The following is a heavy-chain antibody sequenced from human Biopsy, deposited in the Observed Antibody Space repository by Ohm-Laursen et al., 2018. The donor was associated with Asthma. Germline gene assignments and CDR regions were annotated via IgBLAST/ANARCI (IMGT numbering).Heavy chain of an antibody. CDR2: ISYDGSSI. CDR3: AREGVAGTHIED. CDR1: RFTYE. D-gene: IGHD6-19*01. J-gene: IGHJ4*02. V-gene: IGHV3-30-3*01. Sequence: SLRLSCAALRFTYEMHWVRQAPGKGLEWVAVISYDGSSIYYADSVKGRFTISRDNSKNTLSLQMNSLTAEDTAVYYCAREGVAGTHIEDWGQGTLVAVSS.